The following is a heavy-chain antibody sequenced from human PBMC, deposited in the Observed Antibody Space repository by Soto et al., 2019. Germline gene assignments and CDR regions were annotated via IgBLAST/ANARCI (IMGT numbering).Heavy chain of an antibody. Sequence: SVKVSCKASGGTFSSYAISWVRQAPGQGLEWMGGIIPIFGTANYAQKFQGRVTITADESTSTAYMELSSLRSEDTAVYYCACSSGEQQLVLYYWGQGTLVTVSS. CDR3: ACSSGEQQLVLYY. V-gene: IGHV1-69*13. CDR1: GGTFSSYA. J-gene: IGHJ4*02. D-gene: IGHD6-13*01. CDR2: IIPIFGTA.